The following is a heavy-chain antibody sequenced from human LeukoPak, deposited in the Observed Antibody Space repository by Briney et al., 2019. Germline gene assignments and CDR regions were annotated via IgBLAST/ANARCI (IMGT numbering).Heavy chain of an antibody. V-gene: IGHV3-30-3*01. CDR3: ARELEMATEGFDY. CDR1: GFTFSSYA. D-gene: IGHD5-24*01. J-gene: IGHJ4*02. CDR2: ISYDGSNK. Sequence: GGSLRLSCAASGFTFSSYAMHWVRQAPGKGLEWVAVISYDGSNKYYADSVKGRFTISRDNAKNTLYLQMNSLRAEDTAVYYCARELEMATEGFDYWGQGTLVTVSS.